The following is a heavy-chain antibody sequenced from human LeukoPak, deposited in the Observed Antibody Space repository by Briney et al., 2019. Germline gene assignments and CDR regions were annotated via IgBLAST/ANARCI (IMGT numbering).Heavy chain of an antibody. CDR3: ARAGYCSSTSCYMGSSDY. CDR1: GFSFSSYS. J-gene: IGHJ4*02. Sequence: PGGSLRLSCAASGFSFSSYSMNWVRQAPGKGLEWVSSMSTSSSYIYYADSVKGRFTIARDNAKNSLYLQMNSLRAEDTAAYYCARAGYCSSTSCYMGSSDYWGQGTLVTVSS. CDR2: MSTSSSYI. D-gene: IGHD2-2*02. V-gene: IGHV3-21*01.